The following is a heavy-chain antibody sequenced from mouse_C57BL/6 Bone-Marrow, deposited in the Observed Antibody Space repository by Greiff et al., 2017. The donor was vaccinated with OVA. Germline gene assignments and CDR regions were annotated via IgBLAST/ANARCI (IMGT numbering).Heavy chain of an antibody. J-gene: IGHJ2*01. D-gene: IGHD1-1*01. CDR1: GFTFSDYY. CDR3: ARGGIYYYGSSSLDY. Sequence: EVQVVESEGGLVQPGSSMKLSCTASGFTFSDYYMAWVRQVPEKGLEWVANINYDGSSTYYLDSLKSRFIISRDNAKNILYLQMSSLKSEDTATYYCARGGIYYYGSSSLDYWGQGTTLTVSS. CDR2: INYDGSST. V-gene: IGHV5-16*01.